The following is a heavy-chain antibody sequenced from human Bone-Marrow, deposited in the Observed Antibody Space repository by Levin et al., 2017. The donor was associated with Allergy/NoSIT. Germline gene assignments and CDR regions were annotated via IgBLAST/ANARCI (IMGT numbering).Heavy chain of an antibody. Sequence: GGSLRLSCSASGFTFDSYAMHWVRQAPGKGLEWVSMISFDGDNIYYAQSVEGRFTVSRENSKDTLYLEMNSLMIADTALYYCTRDGGGFLFEDWGQGTLVTVSA. CDR3: TRDGGGFLFED. V-gene: IGHV3-30-3*01. J-gene: IGHJ4*02. CDR2: ISFDGDNI. CDR1: GFTFDSYA.